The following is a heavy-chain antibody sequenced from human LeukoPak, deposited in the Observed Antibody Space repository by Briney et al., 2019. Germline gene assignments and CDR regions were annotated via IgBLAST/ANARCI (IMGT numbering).Heavy chain of an antibody. CDR1: GFTFSSYA. CDR2: ISGNGGST. D-gene: IGHD6-13*01. V-gene: IGHV3-64*01. CDR3: AGIAAAGTSGDYDY. J-gene: IGHJ4*02. Sequence: PGGSLRLSCAASGFTFSSYAMHWVRQAPGKGLEYVSAISGNGGSTYYANSVKGRFTISRDNSKNTLYLQMGSLRAEDMAVYYCAGIAAAGTSGDYDYWGQGTLVTVSS.